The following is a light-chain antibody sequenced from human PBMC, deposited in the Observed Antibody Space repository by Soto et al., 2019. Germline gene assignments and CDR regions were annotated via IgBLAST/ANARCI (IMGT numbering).Light chain of an antibody. CDR1: PSDVGGYIS. J-gene: IGLJ3*02. CDR3: ATWDDSLKGWV. CDR2: EVN. V-gene: IGLV2-8*01. Sequence: QSALTQPPSASGSPGQSVTISCTGTPSDVGGYISVSWYQQHPGKAPKLIIYEVNKRPSGVPDRFSGSKSGTSASLAISGLRSEDEADYYCATWDDSLKGWVFGGETKLTVL.